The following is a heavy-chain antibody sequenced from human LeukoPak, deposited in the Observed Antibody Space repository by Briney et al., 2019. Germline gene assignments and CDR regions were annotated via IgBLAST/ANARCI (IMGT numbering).Heavy chain of an antibody. Sequence: GRSLRLSCAASGFTFSSYSMNWVRQAPGKGLEWVSSISSSSSYIYYADSVKGRFTISRDNAKNSLYLQMNSLRAEDTAVYYCARDSYCSSTSCYKPTDDAFDIWGQGTMVTVSS. CDR2: ISSSSSYI. V-gene: IGHV3-21*01. J-gene: IGHJ3*02. CDR1: GFTFSSYS. CDR3: ARDSYCSSTSCYKPTDDAFDI. D-gene: IGHD2-2*02.